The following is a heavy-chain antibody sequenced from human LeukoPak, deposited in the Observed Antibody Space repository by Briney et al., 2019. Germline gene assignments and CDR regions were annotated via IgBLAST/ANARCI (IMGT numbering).Heavy chain of an antibody. CDR3: AKAIYGDYVFDYYYYMDV. CDR2: ISGSGGST. D-gene: IGHD4-17*01. J-gene: IGHJ6*03. CDR1: GFTFSSYW. V-gene: IGHV3-23*01. Sequence: PGGSLRLSCAASGFTFSSYWMSWVRQAPGKGLEWVSAISGSGGSTYYADSVKGRFTISRDNSKNTLYLQMNSLRAEDTAVYYCAKAIYGDYVFDYYYYMDVWGKGTTVTISS.